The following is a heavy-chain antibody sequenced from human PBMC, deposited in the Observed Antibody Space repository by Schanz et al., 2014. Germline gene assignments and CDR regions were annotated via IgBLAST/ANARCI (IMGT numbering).Heavy chain of an antibody. J-gene: IGHJ4*02. D-gene: IGHD3-22*01. CDR1: GFTLSNSD. CDR3: ARVHHYDPSGWGYFDY. V-gene: IGHV3-13*01. CDR2: IGYLGDT. Sequence: VQLVESGGGVVQPGGSLRLSCAASGFTLSNSDMHWVRQGTGKGLEWVSTIGYLGDTYYPDSVKGRFTVSRDSGQNSLYLQMNSLRAEDTAVYYCARVHHYDPSGWGYFDYWGQGALVTVSS.